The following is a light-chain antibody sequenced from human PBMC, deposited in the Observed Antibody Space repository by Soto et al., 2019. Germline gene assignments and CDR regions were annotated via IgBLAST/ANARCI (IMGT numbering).Light chain of an antibody. CDR3: QNYRYAPAT. V-gene: IGKV1-27*01. J-gene: IGKJ1*01. CDR1: QDIMKS. Sequence: DGRMTPSPSSLAACFGERVTISGRASQDIMKSLAWYQHRPAGIPNVLIYAASTLRPGVPSRFSGSGSGTNSALTSIGLRPADVATYDCQNYRYAPATVGQGNKVE. CDR2: AAS.